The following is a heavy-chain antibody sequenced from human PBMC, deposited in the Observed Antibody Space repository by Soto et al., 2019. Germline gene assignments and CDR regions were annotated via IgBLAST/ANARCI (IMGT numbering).Heavy chain of an antibody. D-gene: IGHD2-2*03. Sequence: QVQLVESGGGVVQPGRSLRLSCAASGFTFSSYAMHWVRQAPGKGLEWVAVISYDGSNKYYADSVKGRFTISRDNSKNTLYLQMNSLRAEDTAVYYCARDLGIVVVPAAPTYYYGMDVWGQGTTVTVSS. J-gene: IGHJ6*02. CDR1: GFTFSSYA. CDR2: ISYDGSNK. V-gene: IGHV3-30-3*01. CDR3: ARDLGIVVVPAAPTYYYGMDV.